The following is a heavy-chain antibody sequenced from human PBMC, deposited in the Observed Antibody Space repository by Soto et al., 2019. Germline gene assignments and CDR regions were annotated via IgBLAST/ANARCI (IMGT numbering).Heavy chain of an antibody. Sequence: GGSLRLSCAASGFTFSSYAMSWVRQAPGKGLEWVSVISGSGGSTYYADSVKGRFTISRDNSKHTLYLQMNSLRAEDTAVYYCAKDLYYCSGGSCYVDAFDIWGQGTMVTVSS. CDR2: ISGSGGST. CDR1: GFTFSSYA. D-gene: IGHD2-15*01. J-gene: IGHJ3*02. V-gene: IGHV3-23*01. CDR3: AKDLYYCSGGSCYVDAFDI.